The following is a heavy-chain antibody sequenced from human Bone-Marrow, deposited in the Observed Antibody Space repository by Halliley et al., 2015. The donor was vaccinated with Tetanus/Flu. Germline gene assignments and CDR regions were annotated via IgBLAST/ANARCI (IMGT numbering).Heavy chain of an antibody. CDR2: IFYSGGT. V-gene: IGHV4-31*02. Sequence: LRLSCTVSGGSISSGGYSWTWIRQHPGKGLEWIGYIFYSGGTYYNPSLKSRVTISVDTSKNQFSLNMSAVTAADTAVYYCARSLGGRGYCTSSTCFYNSAMGVWGQGTPVTVSS. CDR1: GGSISSGGYS. D-gene: IGHD2-2*01. J-gene: IGHJ6*02. CDR3: ARSLGGRGYCTSSTCFYNSAMGV.